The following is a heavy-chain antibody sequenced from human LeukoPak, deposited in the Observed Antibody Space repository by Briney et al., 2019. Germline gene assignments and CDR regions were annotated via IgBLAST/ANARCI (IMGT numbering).Heavy chain of an antibody. J-gene: IGHJ4*02. Sequence: GGSLRLSCAASGFTFSNYAMHWVRQGPGKGLEWVAGISYDGSHTFYTDSVKGRFTISRDNSKNTLYLQMNSLRREETAVYYCTQDSSAYFYEGYWGQGTLVTVSS. CDR3: TQDSSAYFYEGY. V-gene: IGHV3-30-3*01. CDR1: GFTFSNYA. D-gene: IGHD3-22*01. CDR2: ISYDGSHT.